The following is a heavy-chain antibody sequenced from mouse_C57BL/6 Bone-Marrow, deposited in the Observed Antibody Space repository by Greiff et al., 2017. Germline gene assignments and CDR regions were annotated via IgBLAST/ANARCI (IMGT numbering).Heavy chain of an antibody. D-gene: IGHD2-5*01. CDR1: GYTFTEYT. J-gene: IGHJ2*01. CDR2: FYPGSGSI. CDR3: ARHARTIATGVGYYFDY. Sequence: VQLQQSGAELVKPGASVKLSCKASGYTFTEYTIHWVKQRSGQGLEWIGWFYPGSGSIKYNEKFKDKATLTADKSSSTVYMELSRLTAEDSAVYFCARHARTIATGVGYYFDYWGQGTTLTVSS. V-gene: IGHV1-62-2*01.